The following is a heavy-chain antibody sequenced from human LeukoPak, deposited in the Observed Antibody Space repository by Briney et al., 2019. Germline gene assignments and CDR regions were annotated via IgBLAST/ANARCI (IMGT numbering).Heavy chain of an antibody. J-gene: IGHJ4*02. CDR3: ARGSNLYSSSWYFDY. CDR2: TYYRSKWYN. V-gene: IGHV6-1*01. Sequence: SQTLSLTCAISGDSVSSNSAAWIWIRQSPSRGLEWLGRTYYRSKWYNDYALSVKSRITVNPDTSKNQFSLQLNSVTPEDTAVYYCARGSNLYSSSWYFDYWGQGTLVTVSS. CDR1: GDSVSSNSAA. D-gene: IGHD6-13*01.